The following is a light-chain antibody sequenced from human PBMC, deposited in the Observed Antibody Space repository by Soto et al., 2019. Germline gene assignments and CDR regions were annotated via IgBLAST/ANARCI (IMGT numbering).Light chain of an antibody. J-gene: IGLJ1*01. CDR3: SSYTSGTTFV. CDR1: SSDVGGYNY. V-gene: IGLV2-14*01. CDR2: DVS. Sequence: QSVLTQPASVSGSPGQSITISCTGISSDVGGYNYVSWYQQEPGKAPKLMICDVSNRPSGVSNRFSGSKSGNTASLTISGLQAEDEADYYCSSYTSGTTFVFGTGTKVTVL.